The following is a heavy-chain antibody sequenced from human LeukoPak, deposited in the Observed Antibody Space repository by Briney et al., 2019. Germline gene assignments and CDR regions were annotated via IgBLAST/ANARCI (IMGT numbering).Heavy chain of an antibody. V-gene: IGHV3-30*02. D-gene: IGHD2-15*01. CDR1: GFTLIRYE. J-gene: IGHJ6*03. CDR3: AKDEAYCSGGSCYSYYYYYMDV. Sequence: PGGSLRLSCVASGFTLIRYEMNWVRQAPGKGLEWVAFIRYDGSNKYYADSVKGRFTISRDNSKNTLYLQMNSLRAEDTAVYYCAKDEAYCSGGSCYSYYYYYMDVWGKGTTVTISS. CDR2: IRYDGSNK.